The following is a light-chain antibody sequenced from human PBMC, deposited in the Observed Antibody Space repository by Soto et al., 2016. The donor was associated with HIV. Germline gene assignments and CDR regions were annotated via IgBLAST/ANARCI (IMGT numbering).Light chain of an antibody. CDR1: ALPKQY. Sequence: SYELTQPPSMSVSPGQTASITCSGDALPKQYAYWYQRKPGQAPIAVIYKDNERPSGIPERFSGSSSGTTATLTISGVQAEDEADYFCQSSDTTITWVFGGGTKLTVL. CDR2: KDN. J-gene: IGLJ3*02. CDR3: QSSDTTITWV. V-gene: IGLV3-25*03.